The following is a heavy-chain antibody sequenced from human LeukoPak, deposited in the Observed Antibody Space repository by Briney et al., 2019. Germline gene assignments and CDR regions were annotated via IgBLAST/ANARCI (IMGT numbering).Heavy chain of an antibody. Sequence: PGGSLRLSCAASGFKFSSYSMNWVRQAPGKGLEWVSSISTSSSYIYYADSVKGRFTISRDNSKNTLYLQMNSLRAEDTAVYYCARDSDSSGYYYGFDYWGQGTLVTVSS. V-gene: IGHV3-21*01. D-gene: IGHD3-22*01. CDR2: ISTSSSYI. CDR1: GFKFSSYS. CDR3: ARDSDSSGYYYGFDY. J-gene: IGHJ4*02.